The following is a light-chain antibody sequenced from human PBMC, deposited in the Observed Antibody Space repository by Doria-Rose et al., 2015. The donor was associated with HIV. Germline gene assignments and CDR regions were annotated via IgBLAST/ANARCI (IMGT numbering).Light chain of an antibody. CDR3: HQYNNWPT. V-gene: IGKV3-15*01. CDR1: QSVSAD. CDR2: GAS. Sequence: EIVLTQSPETLSVSPGESATLSCRASQSVSADLAWYQHKPGQAPRLLICGASTRATGIRARFSGSGSGTEFTLTISSLQSEDFAIDFCHQYNNWPTFGQGTRLDIK. J-gene: IGKJ5*01.